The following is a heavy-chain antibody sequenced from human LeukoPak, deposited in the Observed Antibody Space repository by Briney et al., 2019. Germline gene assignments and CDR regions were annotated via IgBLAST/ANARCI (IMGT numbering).Heavy chain of an antibody. CDR3: ARRLVRGVIGGYFDY. V-gene: IGHV4-34*01. Sequence: XSXIRXPPGKXLEWIGEINHSVSTNYNPSLKSRVTISVDTSKNQFSLKLSSVTAADTAVYYCARRLVRGVIGGYFDYWGQGTLVTVSS. CDR2: INHSVST. J-gene: IGHJ4*02. D-gene: IGHD3-10*01.